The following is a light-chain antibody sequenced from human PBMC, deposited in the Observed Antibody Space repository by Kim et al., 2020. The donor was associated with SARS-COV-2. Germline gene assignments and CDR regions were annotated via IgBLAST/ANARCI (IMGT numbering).Light chain of an antibody. Sequence: VSRAERATPLCRAHQSGSSSLSGYQRQTGQAPRILIYGASTRATDIPARCSVGGSGTEFTLTISSLQSEDVAVYYCQQFNNWPRTFGQGTKVDIK. CDR2: GAS. CDR1: QSGSSS. CDR3: QQFNNWPRT. J-gene: IGKJ1*01. V-gene: IGKV3-15*01.